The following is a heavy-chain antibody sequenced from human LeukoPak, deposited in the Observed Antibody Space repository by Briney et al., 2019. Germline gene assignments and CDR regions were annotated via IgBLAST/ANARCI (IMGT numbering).Heavy chain of an antibody. Sequence: PGGSLRLSCAASGFTFSNFAMTWVRQAPGKGLEWVSAIRISGDDTYYADSVKGRFTISRDNSKNTLYLQMNSLRAEDTAVYYCAKDGSGTYPDAFDMWGQGTMVTVSS. D-gene: IGHD1-26*01. J-gene: IGHJ3*02. CDR2: IRISGDDT. CDR1: GFTFSNFA. CDR3: AKDGSGTYPDAFDM. V-gene: IGHV3-23*01.